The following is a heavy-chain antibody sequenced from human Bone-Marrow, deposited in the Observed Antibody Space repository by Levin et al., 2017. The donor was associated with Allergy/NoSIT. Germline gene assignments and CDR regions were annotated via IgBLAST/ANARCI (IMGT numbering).Heavy chain of an antibody. CDR2: ISASGKTV. J-gene: IGHJ5*02. Sequence: LSLTCAASGFRFSSYEMNWVRHSPGKGLEWISYISASGKTVHYADSLKGRFTVSRDNSNNSLFLQLDSLRADDTAVYYCARGKVSGINLDPWGQGTLVTVSS. D-gene: IGHD1-26*01. V-gene: IGHV3-48*03. CDR1: GFRFSSYE. CDR3: ARGKVSGINLDP.